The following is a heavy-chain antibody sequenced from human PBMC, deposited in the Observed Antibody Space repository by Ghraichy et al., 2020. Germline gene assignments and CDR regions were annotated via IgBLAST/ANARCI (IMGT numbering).Heavy chain of an antibody. V-gene: IGHV4-34*01. CDR1: GGSFSGYY. D-gene: IGHD3-10*01. J-gene: IGHJ4*02. Sequence: SETLSLTCAVYGGSFSGYYWSWIRQPPGKGLEWIGEINHSGSTNYNPSLKSRVTLSVDTSKNQFSLKLSSVTAADTAVYYCAAPMAPSDYWGQGTLVTVSS. CDR3: AAPMAPSDY. CDR2: INHSGST.